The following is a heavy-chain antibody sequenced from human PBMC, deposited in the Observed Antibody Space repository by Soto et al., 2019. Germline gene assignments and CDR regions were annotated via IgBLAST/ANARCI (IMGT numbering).Heavy chain of an antibody. CDR1: GGTFSSYA. D-gene: IGHD5-18*01. V-gene: IGHV1-69*12. CDR2: IIPIFGTA. CDR3: ARGHVDTAMVTFSIYYSYYGMDV. Sequence: QVQLVQSGAEVKKPGSSVKVSCKASGGTFSSYAISWVRQAPGQGLEWMGGIIPIFGTANYAQKFQGRVTMTADATTSTAYMELSGLRSEDTAVYYCARGHVDTAMVTFSIYYSYYGMDVWGQGTTVTVSS. J-gene: IGHJ6*02.